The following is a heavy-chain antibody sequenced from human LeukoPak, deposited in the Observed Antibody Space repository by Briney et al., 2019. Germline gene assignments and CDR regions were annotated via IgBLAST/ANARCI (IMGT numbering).Heavy chain of an antibody. CDR3: AREFST. V-gene: IGHV4-61*02. CDR2: IYTSGST. CDR1: GGSISRNAYY. D-gene: IGHD2/OR15-2a*01. J-gene: IGHJ4*02. Sequence: PSETLSLTCSVSGGSISRNAYYWSWIRQPAGKGLEWIGLIYTSGSTKYNPSLKSRVTISLDTSKNQFSLKLSSVTAADTAIYYCAREFSTWGQGTLVTVSS.